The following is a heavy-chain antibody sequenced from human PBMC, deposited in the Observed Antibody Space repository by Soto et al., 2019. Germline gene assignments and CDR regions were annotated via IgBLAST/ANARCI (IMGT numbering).Heavy chain of an antibody. J-gene: IGHJ4*02. Sequence: GSLRLSCAASGFTFSSYGMHWVRQAPGKGLEWVAVISYDGSNKYYADSVKGRFTISRDNSKNTLYLQMNSLRAEDTAVYYCAKQGTLLNYYDSSGYYFDYWGQGTLVTVSS. CDR1: GFTFSSYG. CDR3: AKQGTLLNYYDSSGYYFDY. CDR2: ISYDGSNK. D-gene: IGHD3-22*01. V-gene: IGHV3-30*18.